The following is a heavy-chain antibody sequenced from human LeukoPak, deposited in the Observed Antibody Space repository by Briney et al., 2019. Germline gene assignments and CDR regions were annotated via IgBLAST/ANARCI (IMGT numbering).Heavy chain of an antibody. Sequence: GGSLRLSCAAPGFTFSSYAMSWVRQAPGKGLEWVSAISGSGGSTYYADSVKGRFTISRDNSKNTLYLQMNSLRAEDTAVYYCAKGVAVAARAEYFQHWGQGTLVTVSS. CDR3: AKGVAVAARAEYFQH. J-gene: IGHJ1*01. CDR1: GFTFSSYA. V-gene: IGHV3-23*01. D-gene: IGHD6-19*01. CDR2: ISGSGGST.